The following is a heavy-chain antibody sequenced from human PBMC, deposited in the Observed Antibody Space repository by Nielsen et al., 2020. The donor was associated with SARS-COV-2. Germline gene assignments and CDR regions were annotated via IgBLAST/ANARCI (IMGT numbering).Heavy chain of an antibody. Sequence: VRQAPGKGLEWVAVISYDGSNKYYADSVKGRFTISRDNSKNTLYLQMNSLSAEDTAVYYCAKDFRPIDILTGYYFVRFPSPIDYWGQGTLITVSS. CDR3: AKDFRPIDILTGYYFVRFPSPIDY. D-gene: IGHD3-9*01. J-gene: IGHJ4*02. V-gene: IGHV3-30*18. CDR2: ISYDGSNK.